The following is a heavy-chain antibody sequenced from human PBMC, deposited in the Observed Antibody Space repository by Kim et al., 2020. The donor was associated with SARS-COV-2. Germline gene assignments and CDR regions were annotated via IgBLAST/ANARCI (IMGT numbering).Heavy chain of an antibody. D-gene: IGHD2-2*01. CDR2: IKSKTDGGTS. CDR1: GFTFSSHF. J-gene: IGHJ4*02. CDR3: TTVSMR. V-gene: IGHV3-15*01. Sequence: GGSLRLSCAASGFTFSSHFMNWVRQAPGKGLEWVGRIKSKTDGGTSDLAAPVKGRFAISRDDSENTLYLLMNNVKTDDSAVYYCTTVSMRWGQGTLVTVS.